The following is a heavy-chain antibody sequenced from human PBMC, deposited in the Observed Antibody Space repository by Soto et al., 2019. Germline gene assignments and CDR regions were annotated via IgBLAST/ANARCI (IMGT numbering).Heavy chain of an antibody. CDR1: GCSVSRSRYL. Sequence: SETLFLPWTVSGCSVSRSRYLCGWIRLPPGKGLEWIGSIYYSGSTYYNPSLKSRVTISVDTSKNQFSLKLSSVTAADTAVYYCARRSARSGYCIGVCGMDVWGQGPTVT. CDR2: IYYSGST. J-gene: IGHJ6*02. V-gene: IGHV4-39*01. D-gene: IGHD2-2*03. CDR3: ARRSARSGYCIGVCGMDV.